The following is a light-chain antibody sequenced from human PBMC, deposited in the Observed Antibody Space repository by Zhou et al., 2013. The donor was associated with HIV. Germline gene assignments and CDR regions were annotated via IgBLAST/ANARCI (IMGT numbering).Light chain of an antibody. CDR3: GTWDTTLNTGRL. Sequence: QSALTQPPSLSAAPGQKVTISCSANTSIIGNNYVSWYQQVPGTAPKLLIYDNNKRPSGIPARFSWLQVWPVQPSWPSPGSRLGTEANYYCGTWDTTLNTGRLFGGGTKLTVL. V-gene: IGLV1-51*01. J-gene: IGLJ3*02. CDR1: TSIIGNNY. CDR2: DNN.